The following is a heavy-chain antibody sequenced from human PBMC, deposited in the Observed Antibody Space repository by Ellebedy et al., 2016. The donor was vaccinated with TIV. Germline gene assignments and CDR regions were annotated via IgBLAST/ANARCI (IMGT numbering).Heavy chain of an antibody. V-gene: IGHV1-2*02. J-gene: IGHJ6*02. CDR3: ARAYIMDV. CDR2: INPNSGGT. D-gene: IGHD4-11*01. CDR1: GYTFTGYY. Sequence: AASVKVSCKASGYTFTGYYIQWVRQARGQGLEWMGWINPNSGGTDYAQKFQGRVTMTRDTSISTAYMELSRLRSDDTAVYSCARAYIMDVWGQGTTVTVSS.